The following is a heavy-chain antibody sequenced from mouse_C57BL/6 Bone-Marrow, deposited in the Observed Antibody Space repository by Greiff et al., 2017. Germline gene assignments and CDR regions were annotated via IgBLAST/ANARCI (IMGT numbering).Heavy chain of an antibody. V-gene: IGHV5-17*01. CDR3: ASTPWFAY. CDR1: GFTFSDYG. CDR2: ISSGSSTI. Sequence: LMESGGGLVKPGGSLKLSCAASGFTFSDYGMHWVRQAPEKGLEWVAYISSGSSTIYYADTVKGRFTISRDNAKNTLFLQMTSLRSEDTAMYYCASTPWFAYWGQGTLVTVSA. J-gene: IGHJ3*01.